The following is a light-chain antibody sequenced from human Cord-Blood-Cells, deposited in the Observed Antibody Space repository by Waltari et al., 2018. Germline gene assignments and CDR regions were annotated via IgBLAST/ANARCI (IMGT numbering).Light chain of an antibody. CDR1: SSETLGYNY. CDR2: DFS. CDR3: SSYTSGSTYV. Sequence: QSAPTHPPSVSGSPGQSFTISCIGTSSETLGYNYSCSYHQHQGKAPKLMLYDFSNRPAAVSNRFSGSKSRNTASLTISGLQAEDEADYYCSSYTSGSTYVFGTGTKVTVL. V-gene: IGLV2-14*01. J-gene: IGLJ1*01.